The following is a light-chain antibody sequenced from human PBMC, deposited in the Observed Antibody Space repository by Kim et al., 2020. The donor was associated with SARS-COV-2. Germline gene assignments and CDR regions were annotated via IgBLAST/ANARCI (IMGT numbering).Light chain of an antibody. CDR3: QQNYDLPFT. Sequence: AVGDRVTITCQASQDISTYLNWYQQKPGKAPKLLIYDASNLEIGVPSRFSGSGSGTDFTFTITSLQPEDIATYYCQQNYDLPFTFGPGTKVDIK. V-gene: IGKV1-33*01. CDR2: DAS. J-gene: IGKJ3*01. CDR1: QDISTY.